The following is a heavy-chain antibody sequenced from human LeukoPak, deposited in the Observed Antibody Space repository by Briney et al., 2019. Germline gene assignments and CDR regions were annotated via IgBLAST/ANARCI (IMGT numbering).Heavy chain of an antibody. CDR3: ARDDKRYCSSTSCSAEDY. D-gene: IGHD2-2*01. CDR2: ISSSSYT. CDR1: GFTFSDYY. Sequence: GGSLRLSCAASGFTFSDYYMSWIRQAPGKGLEWVSYISSSSYTNYADSVKGRFTISRDNAKNSLYLQMNSLRAEDTAVYYCARDDKRYCSSTSCSAEDYWGQGTLVTVPS. V-gene: IGHV3-11*06. J-gene: IGHJ4*02.